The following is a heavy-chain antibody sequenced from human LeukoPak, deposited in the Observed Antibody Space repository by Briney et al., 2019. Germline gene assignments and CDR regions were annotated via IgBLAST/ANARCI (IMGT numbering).Heavy chain of an antibody. CDR2: IYPRDSDA. Sequence: GESLKISCKGSGYIFTSYWVAWVRQMPGKGLEWMGIIYPRDSDARYSPSFQGQVTISADKSINTAYLQWSGLKASDTAVYYCARHVTTASAARGFDIWGQGTMVTVSS. J-gene: IGHJ3*02. CDR3: ARHVTTASAARGFDI. D-gene: IGHD1-14*01. CDR1: GYIFTSYW. V-gene: IGHV5-51*01.